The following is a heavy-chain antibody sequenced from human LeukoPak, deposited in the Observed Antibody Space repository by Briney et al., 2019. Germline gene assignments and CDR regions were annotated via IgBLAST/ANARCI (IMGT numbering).Heavy chain of an antibody. V-gene: IGHV3-30*18. CDR2: ISYDGSNK. Sequence: GRSLRLSCAASGFTFSSYGIHWVRQAPGKGLEWVAVISYDGSNKYYADSVKSRFTISRDNSKNTLYLQMNSLRAEDTAVYYCAKDTHDYGGTPFDYWGQGTLVTVSS. D-gene: IGHD4-23*01. CDR3: AKDTHDYGGTPFDY. J-gene: IGHJ4*02. CDR1: GFTFSSYG.